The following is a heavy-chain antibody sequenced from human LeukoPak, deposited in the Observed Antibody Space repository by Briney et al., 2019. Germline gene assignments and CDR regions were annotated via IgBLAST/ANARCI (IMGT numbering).Heavy chain of an antibody. CDR1: GGSISSTSYH. V-gene: IGHV4-39*01. Sequence: SETLSLTCTVSGGSISSTSYHWAWIRQPPGKGLEWIATVYYTGSAYYNPSLKSRVTISVDTSKSQFSLKLSSVTTEDTALYYCARYASGSYYWFDPWGQGTLVTVSS. CDR2: VYYTGSA. CDR3: ARYASGSYYWFDP. D-gene: IGHD3-10*01. J-gene: IGHJ5*02.